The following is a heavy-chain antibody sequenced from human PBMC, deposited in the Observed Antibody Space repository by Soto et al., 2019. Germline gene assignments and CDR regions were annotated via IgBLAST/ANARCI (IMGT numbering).Heavy chain of an antibody. CDR2: ISGSGDTT. CDR1: GFTFSNYA. V-gene: IGHV3-23*01. D-gene: IGHD3-16*02. Sequence: PGGSLRLSCAASGFTFSNYAMSWVRQAPGKGLEWVADISGSGDTTYHADSVKGRFIISRDNSKNTLYLQMNSLRAEDTAVYYCAKGFMITFAGVIDDFDYWGHGTLVTVSS. J-gene: IGHJ4*01. CDR3: AKGFMITFAGVIDDFDY.